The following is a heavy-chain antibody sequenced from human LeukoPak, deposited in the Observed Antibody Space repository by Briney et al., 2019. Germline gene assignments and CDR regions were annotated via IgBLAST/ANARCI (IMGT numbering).Heavy chain of an antibody. CDR2: IKSKTDGGTT. Sequence: WIRQPPGKGLEWIGSIKSKTDGGTTDYAAPVKGRFTISRDDSKNTLYLQMNSLKTEDTAVYYCTTDDDFWSGYYRGYWGQGTPVTVSS. J-gene: IGHJ4*02. V-gene: IGHV3-15*01. D-gene: IGHD3-3*01. CDR3: TTDDDFWSGYYRGY.